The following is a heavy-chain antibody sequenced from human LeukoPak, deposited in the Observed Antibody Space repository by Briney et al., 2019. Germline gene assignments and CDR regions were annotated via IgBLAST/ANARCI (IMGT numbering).Heavy chain of an antibody. D-gene: IGHD3-3*01. CDR1: GGSFSGYY. V-gene: IGHV4-34*01. CDR2: IYHSGST. Sequence: SETLSLTCAVYGGSFSGYYWSWIRQPPGKGLEWIGYIYHSGSTYYNPSLKSRVTISVDRSKNQFSLKLSSVTAADTAVYYCARGPPRITIFGVVIPSKHPKKENWFDPWGQGTLVTVSS. CDR3: ARGPPRITIFGVVIPSKHPKKENWFDP. J-gene: IGHJ5*02.